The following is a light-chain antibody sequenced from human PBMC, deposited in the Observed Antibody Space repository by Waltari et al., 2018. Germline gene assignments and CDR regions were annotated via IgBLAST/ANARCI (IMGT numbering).Light chain of an antibody. Sequence: QSALTQPASVSGSPGQSITISCTGTSSDVGSYNLVPWYQQHPGKAPKLMIYEGSKRPSGVSNRFSGYKSGNTASLTISGLQAEDEADYYCCSYAGSSLVVFGGGTKLTVL. V-gene: IGLV2-23*01. CDR2: EGS. CDR1: SSDVGSYNL. CDR3: CSYAGSSLVV. J-gene: IGLJ2*01.